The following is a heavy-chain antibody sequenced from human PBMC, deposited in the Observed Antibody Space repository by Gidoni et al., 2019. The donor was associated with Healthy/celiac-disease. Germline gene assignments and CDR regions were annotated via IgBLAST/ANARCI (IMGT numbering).Heavy chain of an antibody. CDR1: GGSFSGYY. CDR3: ARGIFGVVTEDY. Sequence: QVQLQQWGAGLLKPSETLSLTCAVYGGSFSGYYLSGIRQPPGKGLEWMGEINHSGSTNYNPSLKSRVTISVDTPKNQFSLKLSSVTAADTAVYYCARGIFGVVTEDYWGQGTLVTVSS. CDR2: INHSGST. D-gene: IGHD3-3*01. V-gene: IGHV4-34*01. J-gene: IGHJ4*02.